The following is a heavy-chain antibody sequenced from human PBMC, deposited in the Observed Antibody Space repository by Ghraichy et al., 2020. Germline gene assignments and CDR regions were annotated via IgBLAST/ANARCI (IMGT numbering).Heavy chain of an antibody. Sequence: SGPTLVKPTQTLTLTCTFSGFSLSTSGVAVGWIRQPPGKALEWLALIFWDDDKRYSPSLKSRLTITKDTSKNQVVLTMTNMDPVDTATYYCARLGSSGAFDPWGQGTLFTVSS. CDR3: ARLGSSGAFDP. J-gene: IGHJ5*02. CDR2: IFWDDDK. CDR1: GFSLSTSGVA. V-gene: IGHV2-5*02. D-gene: IGHD4-17*01.